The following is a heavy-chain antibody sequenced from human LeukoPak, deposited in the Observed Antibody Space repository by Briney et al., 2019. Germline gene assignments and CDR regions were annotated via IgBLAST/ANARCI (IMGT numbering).Heavy chain of an antibody. Sequence: SETLSLTCTVSGGSISSGGFYWSWIRQHPGRGLEWIGYIYYSGSTYYNPSLKSRVTISVDTSKNQFSLKLSSVTAADTAVYYCARGGMVRGVTNWFDPWGQGTLVTVSS. D-gene: IGHD3-10*01. CDR1: GGSISSGGFY. CDR3: ARGGMVRGVTNWFDP. CDR2: IYYSGST. J-gene: IGHJ5*02. V-gene: IGHV4-31*03.